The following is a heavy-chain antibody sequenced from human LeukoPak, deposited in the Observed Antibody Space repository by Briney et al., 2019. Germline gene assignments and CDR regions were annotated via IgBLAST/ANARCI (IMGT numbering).Heavy chain of an antibody. CDR1: GPAFFTHN. CDR2: ISRRGVI. D-gene: IGHD3-10*01. V-gene: IGHV3-69-1*01. Sequence: GGSLRLSCAVSGPAFFTHNFHWVRQAPGKGLECVAFISRRGVIHYADSVKGRFTISRDMSNNTLYLQMNSLRVDDTALYYCARDLGLRYGSGAYRFDPWGQGTQVIVSS. CDR3: ARDLGLRYGSGAYRFDP. J-gene: IGHJ5*02.